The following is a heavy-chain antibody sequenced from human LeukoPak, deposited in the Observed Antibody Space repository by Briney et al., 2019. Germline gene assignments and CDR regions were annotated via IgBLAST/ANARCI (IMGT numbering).Heavy chain of an antibody. V-gene: IGHV1-69*13. CDR1: GGTFSSYT. J-gene: IGHJ6*03. CDR3: ASAPGRYYDILTGWYYYYYMDV. Sequence: SVKVSCKASGGTFSSYTISWVRLAPGQGLEWMGGIIPIFGTANYAQKFQGRVTITADESTSTAYMELSSLRSEDTAVYYCASAPGRYYDILTGWYYYYYMDVWGKGTTVTVSS. CDR2: IIPIFGTA. D-gene: IGHD3-9*01.